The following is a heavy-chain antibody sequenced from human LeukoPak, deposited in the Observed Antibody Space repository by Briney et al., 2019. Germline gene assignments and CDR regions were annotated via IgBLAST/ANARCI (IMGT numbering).Heavy chain of an antibody. Sequence: GGSLRLSCAASGFTFSSYNMNWVRQAPGKGLEWVSFISSSSVYTYYADSVKGRFTISRDNAKNSLFLQMNSLRAEDTAVYYCARDLRVVPDYWGQGTLVTVSS. CDR3: ARDLRVVPDY. J-gene: IGHJ4*02. CDR2: ISSSSVYT. V-gene: IGHV3-21*01. CDR1: GFTFSSYN. D-gene: IGHD2-8*02.